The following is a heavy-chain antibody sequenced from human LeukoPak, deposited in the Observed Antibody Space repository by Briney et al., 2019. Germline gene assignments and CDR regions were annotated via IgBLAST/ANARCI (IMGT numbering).Heavy chain of an antibody. CDR2: FNPDSGGT. CDR3: ARDVRAVAGHFDY. CDR1: GYTFTGYY. J-gene: IGHJ4*02. V-gene: IGHV1-2*02. D-gene: IGHD6-19*01. Sequence: ASVKVSCKASGYTFTGYYMHWVRQAPGQGLEWMGWFNPDSGGTNYAQKFQGRVTMTRDTSISTAYMELSRLRSDDTAVYYCARDVRAVAGHFDYWGQGTLVTVSS.